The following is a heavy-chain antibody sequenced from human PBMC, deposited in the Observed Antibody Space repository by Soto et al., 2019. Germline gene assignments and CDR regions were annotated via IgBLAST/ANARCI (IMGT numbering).Heavy chain of an antibody. Sequence: GGSLRLSCAASGFTFSSYSMNWVRQAPGKGLEWVSYISSSSSTIYYADSVKGRFTISRDNAKNSLYLQMNSLRDEDTAVYYCAREVFSKGSRIVVVPAAMDYYGMDVWGQGTTVTVSS. CDR3: AREVFSKGSRIVVVPAAMDYYGMDV. J-gene: IGHJ6*02. D-gene: IGHD2-2*01. CDR2: ISSSSSTI. V-gene: IGHV3-48*02. CDR1: GFTFSSYS.